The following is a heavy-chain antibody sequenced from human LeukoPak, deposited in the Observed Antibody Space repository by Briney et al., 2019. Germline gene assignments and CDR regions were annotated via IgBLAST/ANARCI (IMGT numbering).Heavy chain of an antibody. J-gene: IGHJ4*02. CDR1: GASINSGVYI. V-gene: IGHV4-30-4*01. CDR3: ARGLTTDKIDY. CDR2: FHHAGSP. D-gene: IGHD4-17*01. Sequence: AQTLPNTCTITGASINSGVYIWTWIRQPPGKCLEWIGRFHHAGSPSYNPSLQSRVTISADTSKNQFSLNLRSVSDADTAVYYCARGLTTDKIDYWGQGTLVTVSS.